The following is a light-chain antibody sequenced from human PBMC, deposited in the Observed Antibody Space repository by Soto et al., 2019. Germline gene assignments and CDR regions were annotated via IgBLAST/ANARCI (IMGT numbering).Light chain of an antibody. CDR2: DVS. CDR1: SSDVGGYNY. V-gene: IGLV2-14*01. CDR3: SSHTSSSTSYV. Sequence: QSALTQPASVSGSPGQSITISCTGTSSDVGGYNYVSWYQQHPGKAPKLMIYDVSNRPSGVSSRFSGSKSANTASLTIPGLQAEDEADYYCSSHTSSSTSYVFGTGTKVTVL. J-gene: IGLJ1*01.